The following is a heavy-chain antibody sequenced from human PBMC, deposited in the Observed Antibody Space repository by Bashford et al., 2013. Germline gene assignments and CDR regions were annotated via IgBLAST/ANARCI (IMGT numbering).Heavy chain of an antibody. J-gene: IGHJ6*02. CDR3: ARLLGYCTGGSCYASYYFYQGLDV. D-gene: IGHD2-15*01. CDR2: VYSSGTT. V-gene: IGHV4-59*01. CDR1: GDSISIYY. Sequence: SETLSLTCTVSGDSISIYYWNWIRQPPGKGLEWIGYVYSSGTTNYSPSLKSRVTISLDTSENQFSLNLNSVTAADTAVYYXARLLGYCTGGSCYASYYFYQGLDVWGQGTTVTVSS.